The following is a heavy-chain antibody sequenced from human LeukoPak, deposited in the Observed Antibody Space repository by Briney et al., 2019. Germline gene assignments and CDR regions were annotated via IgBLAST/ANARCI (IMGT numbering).Heavy chain of an antibody. CDR1: GFIFSSYG. CDR3: AKPKRAYCGGDCYVDAFDI. CDR2: ISYDGSDK. J-gene: IGHJ3*02. Sequence: PGRSLRLSCAASGFIFSSYGMHWVRQAPGKGLEWVAVISYDGSDKYYADSVKGRFTISGDNSKSTLYLQMNSLRVDDTAVYYCAKPKRAYCGGDCYVDAFDIWGQGIMVTVSS. V-gene: IGHV3-30*18. D-gene: IGHD2-21*02.